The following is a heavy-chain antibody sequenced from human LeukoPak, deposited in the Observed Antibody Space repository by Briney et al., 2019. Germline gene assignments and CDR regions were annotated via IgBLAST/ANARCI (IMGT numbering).Heavy chain of an antibody. CDR2: ISAYNGNT. CDR1: GGTFSSYA. V-gene: IGHV1-18*01. CDR3: ARDSGLYSYGYS. D-gene: IGHD5-18*01. Sequence: GASVKVSCKASGGTFSSYAISWVRQAPGQGLEWMGWISAYNGNTNYAQKLQGRVTMTTDTSASTAYMELRSLRSDDTAVYYCARDSGLYSYGYSWGQGTLVTVSS. J-gene: IGHJ4*02.